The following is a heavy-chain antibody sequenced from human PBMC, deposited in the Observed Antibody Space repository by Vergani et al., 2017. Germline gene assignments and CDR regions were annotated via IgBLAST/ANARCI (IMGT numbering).Heavy chain of an antibody. CDR1: GFTFDDYA. V-gene: IGHV3-9*01. J-gene: IGHJ6*03. D-gene: IGHD1-26*01. Sequence: EVQLVESGGGLVQPGRSLRLSCAASGFTFDDYAIHWVRQAPGKGLEWVSGISWNSGSIGYADSVKGRLTISRDNAKNSLSLQMNSLRAEDTALYYCAKEGPRGSYRRSYNYYYYXMDVWGKGTTVTVSS. CDR3: AKEGPRGSYRRSYNYYYYXMDV. CDR2: ISWNSGSI.